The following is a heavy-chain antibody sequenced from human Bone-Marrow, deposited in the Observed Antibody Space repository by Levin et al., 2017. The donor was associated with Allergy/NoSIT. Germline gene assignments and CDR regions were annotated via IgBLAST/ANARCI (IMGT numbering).Heavy chain of an antibody. V-gene: IGHV1-69*06. D-gene: IGHD6-13*01. CDR1: GGTFSSYA. CDR2: IIPIFGTA. J-gene: IGHJ6*02. Sequence: ASVKVSCKASGGTFSSYAISWVRQAPGQGLEWMGGIIPIFGTANYAQKFQGRVTITADKSTSTAYMELSSLRSEDTAVYYCASWQLGRGGHYYYYYGMDVWGQGTTVTVSS. CDR3: ASWQLGRGGHYYYYYGMDV.